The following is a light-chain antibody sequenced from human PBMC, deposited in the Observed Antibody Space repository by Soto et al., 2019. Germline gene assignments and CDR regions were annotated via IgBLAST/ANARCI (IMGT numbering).Light chain of an antibody. CDR2: WAS. CDR1: QSVLYSSNNKNY. CDR3: QQYYSTPLT. J-gene: IGKJ4*01. V-gene: IGKV4-1*01. Sequence: DIVMTQSPDSLSVSLVERATINCKSSQSVLYSSNNKNYLAWYQQKPGQPPKLLLYWASTRESGVPDRFSGSGSGADFTLTISSLQAEDVAAYYCQQYYSTPLTFGGGTKVDIK.